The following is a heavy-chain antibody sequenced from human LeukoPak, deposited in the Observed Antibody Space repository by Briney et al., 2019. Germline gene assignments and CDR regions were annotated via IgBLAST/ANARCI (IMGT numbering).Heavy chain of an antibody. D-gene: IGHD1-26*01. Sequence: SETLSLTCTVSGGSISSYYWSWIRQTPGKGLEWIAYVHDSGTTNYNPSLKGRVTISSDTSKSQFSLNLRSVSAADTATYYCARHGGSLGYFDYWGHGTLVTVSS. J-gene: IGHJ4*01. CDR3: ARHGGSLGYFDY. CDR2: VHDSGTT. V-gene: IGHV4-59*08. CDR1: GGSISSYY.